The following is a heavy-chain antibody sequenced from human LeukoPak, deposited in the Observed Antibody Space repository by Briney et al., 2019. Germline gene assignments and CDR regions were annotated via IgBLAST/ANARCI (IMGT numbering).Heavy chain of an antibody. CDR1: GFTVSSNY. D-gene: IGHD3-22*01. Sequence: PGGSLRLSCAASGFTVSSNYMSWVRQAPGKGLEWVSVIYSGGSTYYADSVKGQFTISRDNSKNTLYLQMNSLRAEDTAVYYCAREDYYDSSGYYYEWGQGTLVTVSS. CDR2: IYSGGST. J-gene: IGHJ4*02. CDR3: AREDYYDSSGYYYE. V-gene: IGHV3-53*01.